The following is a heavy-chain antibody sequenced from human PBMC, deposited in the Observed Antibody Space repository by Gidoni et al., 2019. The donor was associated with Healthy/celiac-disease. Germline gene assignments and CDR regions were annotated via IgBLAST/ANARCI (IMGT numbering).Heavy chain of an antibody. Sequence: AEVKKPRSSVKVSCKAAGGTFSSYAISWVRQAPGQGLEWMGGIIPIFGTANYAQKFQGRVTITADESTSTAYTELSSLRSEDTAVYFCATAGNDAFDIWGQGTMVTVSS. V-gene: IGHV1-69*01. CDR3: ATAGNDAFDI. J-gene: IGHJ3*02. CDR1: GGTFSSYA. CDR2: IIPIFGTA.